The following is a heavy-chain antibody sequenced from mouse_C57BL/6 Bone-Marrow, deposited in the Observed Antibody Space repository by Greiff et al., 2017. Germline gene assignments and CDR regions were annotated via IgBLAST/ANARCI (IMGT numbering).Heavy chain of an antibody. CDR3: ARTRLTTVVACYAMDY. CDR1: GYAFSSSW. CDR2: IYPGDGDT. V-gene: IGHV1-82*01. D-gene: IGHD1-1*01. Sequence: QVQLQQSGPELVKPGASVKISCKASGYAFSSSWMNWVKQRPGQGLEWIGRIYPGDGDTNYNGKFKGKATLTADKSSSTAYMQLRSLTSEDSAVYVCARTRLTTVVACYAMDYWGQGTSVTVSS. J-gene: IGHJ4*01.